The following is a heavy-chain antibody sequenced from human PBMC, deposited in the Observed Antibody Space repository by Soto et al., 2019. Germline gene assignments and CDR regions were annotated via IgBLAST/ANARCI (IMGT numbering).Heavy chain of an antibody. J-gene: IGHJ4*02. D-gene: IGHD3-22*01. CDR1: GGSISSSSYY. CDR2: IYYSGST. CDR3: ARDYRPTYYYDSGGYYPPTYFDS. Sequence: PSETLSLTCTVSGGSISSSSYYWGWIRQPPGKGLEWIGSIYYSGSTYYNPSLQSRVTMSVDTSKNLFSLRLSSVTAADTAVYFCARDYRPTYYYDSGGYYPPTYFDSWGQGALVTVSS. V-gene: IGHV4-39*07.